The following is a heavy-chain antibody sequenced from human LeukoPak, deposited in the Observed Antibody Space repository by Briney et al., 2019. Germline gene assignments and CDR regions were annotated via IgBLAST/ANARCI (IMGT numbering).Heavy chain of an antibody. D-gene: IGHD3-10*01. Sequence: SETLSLTCAVYGASSSIYYWTWIRQPPGKGLEWIGEINLSGGTNYNPSLKSRVTLSLNTSKNQISLRLSSVTAADTAVYYCARGKRVTMIRGASPRRYFDTWGQETLVTVSS. J-gene: IGHJ5*02. CDR3: ARGKRVTMIRGASPRRYFDT. CDR2: INLSGGT. CDR1: GASSSIYY. V-gene: IGHV4-34*01.